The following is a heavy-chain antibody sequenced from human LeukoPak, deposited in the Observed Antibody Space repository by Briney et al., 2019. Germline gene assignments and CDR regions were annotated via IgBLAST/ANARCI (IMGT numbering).Heavy chain of an antibody. CDR3: AKDRGYYYGSGSQFDY. CDR1: GFTFSSYG. J-gene: IGHJ4*02. Sequence: PGGSLRLSCAASGFTFSSYGMHWVRQAPGKGLEWVAFIRYDGSNKYYADSVKGRFTISRDNSKNTLYLQMNSLRAEDTAGYYCAKDRGYYYGSGSQFDYWGQGTLVTVSS. V-gene: IGHV3-30*02. CDR2: IRYDGSNK. D-gene: IGHD3-10*01.